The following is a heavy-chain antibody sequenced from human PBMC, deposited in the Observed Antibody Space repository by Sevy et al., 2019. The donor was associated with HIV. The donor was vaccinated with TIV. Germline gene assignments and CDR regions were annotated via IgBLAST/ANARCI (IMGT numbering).Heavy chain of an antibody. CDR1: GDSVSSGSYF. CDR3: ARGSRGYSYG. D-gene: IGHD5-18*01. V-gene: IGHV4-61*01. J-gene: IGHJ4*02. CDR2: ISYSGST. Sequence: SETLSLTCTVSGDSVSSGSYFWSWIRQPPGKGLEWIGYISYSGSTNYNPSLKSRVTISVDTSKMQFSLKLTSVTAADTAVYFCARGSRGYSYGWGQGTLVTVSS.